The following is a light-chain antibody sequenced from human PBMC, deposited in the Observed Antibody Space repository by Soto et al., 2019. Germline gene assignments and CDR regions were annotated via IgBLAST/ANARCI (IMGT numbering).Light chain of an antibody. Sequence: QSALTQPASVSGSPGQSITISCTGTSRDVGDYNYVSWYQQRPGNPPKLMIFEVTYRPSGVSNRFSGSKSGDTASLTISGLQAEDEADYYCSSYTSRSTWVFGGGTKLTVL. J-gene: IGLJ3*02. V-gene: IGLV2-14*01. CDR3: SSYTSRSTWV. CDR1: SRDVGDYNY. CDR2: EVT.